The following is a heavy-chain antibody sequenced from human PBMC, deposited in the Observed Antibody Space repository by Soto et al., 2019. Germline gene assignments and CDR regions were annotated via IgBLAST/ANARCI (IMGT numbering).Heavy chain of an antibody. CDR1: GFTFSSYG. Sequence: QVQLVESGGGVVQPGRSLRLSCAASGFTFSSYGMHWVRQAPGKGLEWVALISNDGSNKYYVDSVKGRFTISRDNSKNTVYLQMNRLSAEDTGVYYCGGGHYFSGYWGQGTLITVSS. V-gene: IGHV3-30*03. CDR3: GGGHYFSGY. J-gene: IGHJ4*02. D-gene: IGHD3-16*01. CDR2: ISNDGSNK.